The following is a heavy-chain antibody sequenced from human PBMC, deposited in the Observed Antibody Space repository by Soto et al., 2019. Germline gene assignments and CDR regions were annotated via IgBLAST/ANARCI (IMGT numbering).Heavy chain of an antibody. CDR2: IYSGGST. CDR3: ARDSPIHYDFWSGYSPLAFDI. Sequence: GGSLRVSCAASGFTVSSNYMSWVRQAPGKGLEWVSVIYSGGSTYYAGSVKGRFTISRDNSKNTLYLQMNSLRAEDTAVYYCARDSPIHYDFWSGYSPLAFDIWGQGTMVTVSS. D-gene: IGHD3-3*01. CDR1: GFTVSSNY. V-gene: IGHV3-66*01. J-gene: IGHJ3*02.